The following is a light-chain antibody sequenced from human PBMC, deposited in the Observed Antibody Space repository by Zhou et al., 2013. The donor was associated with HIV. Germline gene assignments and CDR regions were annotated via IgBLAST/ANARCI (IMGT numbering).Light chain of an antibody. V-gene: IGKV2-30*02. CDR1: QSLLHSDGNTY. J-gene: IGKJ1*01. CDR2: KVS. Sequence: DVVMTQSPLSLPVTLGQPASISCRSSQSLLHSDGNTYLNWFQQRPGQSPRRLIYKVSNRDSGVPDRFSGSGSGTEFTLKISRVEAEDVGVYHCVQGTYWATFGQGTKVEIK. CDR3: VQGTYWAT.